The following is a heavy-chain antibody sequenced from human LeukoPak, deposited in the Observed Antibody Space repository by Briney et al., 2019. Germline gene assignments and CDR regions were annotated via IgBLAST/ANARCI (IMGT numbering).Heavy chain of an antibody. CDR1: GFTFGDYA. V-gene: IGHV3-49*04. CDR2: IRSKAYGGTT. J-gene: IGHJ6*03. Sequence: GGSLRLSCTASGFTFGDYAMSWVRQAPGKGLEWVGFIRSKAYGGTTEYAASVKGRFTISRDDSKSIAYLQMNSLKTEDTAVYYCTRGLLWFGELSHGYYYMDVWGKGTTVTISS. D-gene: IGHD3-10*01. CDR3: TRGLLWFGELSHGYYYMDV.